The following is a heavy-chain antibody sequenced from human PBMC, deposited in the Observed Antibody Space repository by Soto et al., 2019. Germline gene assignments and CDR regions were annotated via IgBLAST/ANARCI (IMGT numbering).Heavy chain of an antibody. J-gene: IGHJ4*02. CDR1: GGSISSSSHY. Sequence: SETLSLTCTVSGGSISSSSHYWGWIRQPPGKGLEWIGTIYYTGSTYYNPSLKSRVTISVDTSENQVSLQLSSVTAADTALYYCASPYSSSPGIFDFWGPGTLVTVSS. D-gene: IGHD6-13*01. V-gene: IGHV4-39*01. CDR3: ASPYSSSPGIFDF. CDR2: IYYTGST.